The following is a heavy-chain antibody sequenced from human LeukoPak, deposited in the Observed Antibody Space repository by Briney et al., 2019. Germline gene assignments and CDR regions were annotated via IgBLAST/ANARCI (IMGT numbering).Heavy chain of an antibody. V-gene: IGHV4-39*01. D-gene: IGHD7-27*01. J-gene: IGHJ4*02. CDR1: GGSISSSSYY. CDR2: IYYSGST. Sequence: NTSETLSLTCTVSGGSISSSSYYWGWIRQPPGKGLEWIGSIYYSGSTYYNPSLKSRVTISVDTSKNQFSLKLSSVTAADTAVYYCARPRKLGGFDYWGQGTLVTVSS. CDR3: ARPRKLGGFDY.